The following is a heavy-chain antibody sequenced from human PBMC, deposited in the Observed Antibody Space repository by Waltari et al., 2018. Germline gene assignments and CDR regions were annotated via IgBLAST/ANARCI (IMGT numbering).Heavy chain of an antibody. J-gene: IGHJ4*02. CDR1: GYNFIGYY. Sequence: QVQLVQSGAEVKKPGASVNVSCKASGYNFIGYYIHWVRQAPGQGLEWMGWINPNIGGTKYAQKYQGRVTLTRDTSISTAYMELSSLGSDDMAVFYCARQAARNFDYWGQGTMVTVSS. V-gene: IGHV1-2*02. CDR2: INPNIGGT. CDR3: ARQAARNFDY.